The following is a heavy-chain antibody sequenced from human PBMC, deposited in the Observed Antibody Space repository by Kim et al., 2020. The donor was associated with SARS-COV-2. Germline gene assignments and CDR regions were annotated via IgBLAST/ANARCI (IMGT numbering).Heavy chain of an antibody. V-gene: IGHV1-2*02. Sequence: ASVKVSCKASGYTFTGYYMHWVRQAPGQGLEWMGWINPNSGGTNYEQKFQGRVTMTRDTSISTAYMELSRLRSDDTAVYYCARDGGYCSGGSCSLPTIWGQGTLVTVSS. CDR1: GYTFTGYY. D-gene: IGHD2-15*01. J-gene: IGHJ4*02. CDR2: INPNSGGT. CDR3: ARDGGYCSGGSCSLPTI.